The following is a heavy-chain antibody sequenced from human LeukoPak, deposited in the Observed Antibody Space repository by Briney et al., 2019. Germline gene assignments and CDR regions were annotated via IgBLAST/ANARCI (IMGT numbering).Heavy chain of an antibody. CDR3: ARGLLDGYTHPAAFDI. Sequence: PLETLSLTCTVSGGSISGYYWSSIRQPPGKGLEWIGYIYYSGSTNYNPSLKSRVTISVDTSKNQFSLKLSSVTAADTAVYYCARGLLDGYTHPAAFDIWGQGTMVTVSS. J-gene: IGHJ3*02. CDR2: IYYSGST. V-gene: IGHV4-59*01. D-gene: IGHD5-24*01. CDR1: GGSISGYY.